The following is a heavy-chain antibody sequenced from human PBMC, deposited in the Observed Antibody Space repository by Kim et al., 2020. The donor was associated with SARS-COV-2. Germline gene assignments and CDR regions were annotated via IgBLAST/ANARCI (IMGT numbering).Heavy chain of an antibody. D-gene: IGHD2-15*01. J-gene: IGHJ4*02. Sequence: SKKFYADSVKGRFTISRDNSKNPLYLQMSSLRVEDTAVYYCASGGKGLFDYWGQGTLVTVSS. CDR3: ASGGKGLFDY. V-gene: IGHV3-33*01. CDR2: SKK.